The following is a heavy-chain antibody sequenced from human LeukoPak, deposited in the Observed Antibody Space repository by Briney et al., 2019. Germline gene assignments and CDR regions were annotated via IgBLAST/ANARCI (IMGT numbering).Heavy chain of an antibody. Sequence: PGRSLRLSCAASGFTFRNYAMHWVRQAPGKGLEWVGVIWFDGINKYYADSVKGRFTISRDNSKNTLFLQMNSLRAEDTAAYYCAKGSSGYADALDIWGQGTMVIVSS. V-gene: IGHV3-33*03. CDR3: AKGSSGYADALDI. J-gene: IGHJ3*02. CDR2: IWFDGINK. CDR1: GFTFRNYA. D-gene: IGHD5-12*01.